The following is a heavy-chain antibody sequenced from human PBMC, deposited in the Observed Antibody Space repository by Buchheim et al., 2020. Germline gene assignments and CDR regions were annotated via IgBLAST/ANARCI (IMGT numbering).Heavy chain of an antibody. J-gene: IGHJ4*02. Sequence: QVQLVQSGAEVKKPGASVKVSCKASGYTFTGYYMHWVRQAPGQGLEWMGWINPNSGGTNSEQQFQGRVTMTRDTSISTAYMELSRLTSDDTAVYYCARAEDTSGYHSAHGGQGTL. CDR2: INPNSGGT. CDR3: ARAEDTSGYHSAH. D-gene: IGHD3-22*01. CDR1: GYTFTGYY. V-gene: IGHV1-2*02.